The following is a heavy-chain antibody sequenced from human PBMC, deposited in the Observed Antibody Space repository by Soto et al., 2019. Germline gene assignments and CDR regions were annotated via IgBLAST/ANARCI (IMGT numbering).Heavy chain of an antibody. Sequence: SETLSLTCTVSGGSISSSNWWTWVRQAPGKGLEWIGRIYYGGITSYNPSLKGRVSISVDTSNNQFSLTLTSVTAADTAVYYCARAPRGNYGYPSYFDYWGQGTLVTSPQ. J-gene: IGHJ4*02. V-gene: IGHV4-4*02. D-gene: IGHD3-10*01. CDR1: GGSISSSNW. CDR3: ARAPRGNYGYPSYFDY. CDR2: IYYGGIT.